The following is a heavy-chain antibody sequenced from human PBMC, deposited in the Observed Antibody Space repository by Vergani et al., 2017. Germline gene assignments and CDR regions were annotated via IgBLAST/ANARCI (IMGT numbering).Heavy chain of an antibody. V-gene: IGHV4-4*02. Sequence: GQLVESGGGLVKPGGSLRLSCAASEFTFSDVWMSWVRQPPGKGLEWIGEICHTEDTKYSPSLKSRVTVSVDESRNLFSLRLNSVTAADTAVYYCATIGYRRWGYYFDYWGQGMLVTVSS. CDR1: EFTFSDVW. J-gene: IGHJ4*02. CDR2: ICHTEDT. CDR3: ATIGYRRWGYYFDY. D-gene: IGHD2-2*02.